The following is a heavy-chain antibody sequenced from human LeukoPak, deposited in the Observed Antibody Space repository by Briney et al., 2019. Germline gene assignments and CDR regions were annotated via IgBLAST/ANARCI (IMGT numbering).Heavy chain of an antibody. Sequence: SETLSLTCTVSGGSISSSSYYWGWIRQPPGKGLEWIGSVYYTGASYYNPSLKSRVTISIDTSKNHFSLNLTSVIAADTAVYYCARGAPPQNWGQGALVTVSS. V-gene: IGHV4-39*07. CDR3: ARGAPPQN. CDR1: GGSISSSSYY. J-gene: IGHJ4*02. CDR2: VYYTGAS.